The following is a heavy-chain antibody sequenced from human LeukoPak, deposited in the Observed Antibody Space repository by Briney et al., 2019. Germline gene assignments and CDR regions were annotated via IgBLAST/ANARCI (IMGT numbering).Heavy chain of an antibody. V-gene: IGHV3-23*01. Sequence: GGSLRLSCAASGFTFSSYAMSWVRQAPGKGLEWVSAISGSGGSTYYADSVKGRFTISRDNSKNTLYLQMNSLRAEDTAVYYCAKKETYDSSGYYLGYYYGMDVWGQGTTVTVSS. CDR1: GFTFSSYA. D-gene: IGHD3-22*01. J-gene: IGHJ6*02. CDR3: AKKETYDSSGYYLGYYYGMDV. CDR2: ISGSGGST.